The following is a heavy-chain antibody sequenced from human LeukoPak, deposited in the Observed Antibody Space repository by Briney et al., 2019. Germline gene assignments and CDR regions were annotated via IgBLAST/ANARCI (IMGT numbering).Heavy chain of an antibody. CDR3: ARGPYDMGIDY. V-gene: IGHV4-34*01. Sequence: NTSETLSLTCAVYGGSFSGYYWSWIRQPPGEGLEWIGEINHSGSTNYNPSLKSRVTISVDTYKNQFSLKLSSVTAADTAVYYCARGPYDMGIDYWGQGTLVTVSS. CDR2: INHSGST. CDR1: GGSFSGYY. D-gene: IGHD3-9*01. J-gene: IGHJ4*02.